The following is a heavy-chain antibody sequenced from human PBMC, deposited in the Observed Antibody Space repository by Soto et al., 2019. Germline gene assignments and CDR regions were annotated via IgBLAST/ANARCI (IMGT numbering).Heavy chain of an antibody. CDR1: GFSFGDYA. CDR3: ARGGRYTYGYGDYSYGMDV. J-gene: IGHJ6*02. Sequence: EVQGLESGGGLVQPGGSLRLSCAASGFSFGDYAMSWVRQAPGEGLEWVSGISGTGSRTSYVDSVRGRFTISRDNVNNTLPLQMDSLRAEHTAVYYCARGGRYTYGYGDYSYGMDVWGQGTTVTVSS. V-gene: IGHV3-23*01. D-gene: IGHD5-18*01. CDR2: ISGTGSRT.